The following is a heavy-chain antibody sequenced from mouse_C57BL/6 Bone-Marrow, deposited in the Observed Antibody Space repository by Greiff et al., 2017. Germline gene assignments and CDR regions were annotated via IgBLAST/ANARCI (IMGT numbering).Heavy chain of an antibody. CDR2: INPNNGGT. D-gene: IGHD2-5*01. CDR3: ARRAYYSNFYYAMDY. V-gene: IGHV1-26*01. J-gene: IGHJ4*01. CDR1: GYTFTDYY. Sequence: EVQLQQSGPELVKPGASVKISCKASGYTFTDYYMNWVKQSHGKSLEWIGDINPNNGGTSYNQKFNGKATLTGDKSSSTAYMELRSLTSEDSAVYYCARRAYYSNFYYAMDYWGQGTSVTVSS.